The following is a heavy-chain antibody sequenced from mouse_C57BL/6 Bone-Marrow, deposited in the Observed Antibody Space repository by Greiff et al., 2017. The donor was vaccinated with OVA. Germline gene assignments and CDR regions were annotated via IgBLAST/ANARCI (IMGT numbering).Heavy chain of an antibody. V-gene: IGHV2-2*01. J-gene: IGHJ2*01. Sequence: VQLQQSGPGLVQPSQCLSITCTASGFSLTSYGVHWVRQSPGKGLEWLGVIWRGGSTDYNAAFISRLSISKDNSKSQVFFKMNSLQADDTAIYYCARSFFDDWGQGTTLTVSS. CDR2: IWRGGST. CDR3: ARSFFDD. CDR1: GFSLTSYG.